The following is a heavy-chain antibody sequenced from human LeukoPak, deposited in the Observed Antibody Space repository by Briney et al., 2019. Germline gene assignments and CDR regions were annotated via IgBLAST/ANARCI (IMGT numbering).Heavy chain of an antibody. J-gene: IGHJ5*02. CDR3: ALLLWFGERGDP. V-gene: IGHV3-53*01. CDR2: IYSGGST. Sequence: GGSLRLSCAASGFTVSSNYMSWVRQAPGKGLEWVSVIYSGGSTYYADSVKGRFTISRDNSKNTLYLQMNSLRAEDTAVYYCALLLWFGERGDPWGQGTLVTVSS. D-gene: IGHD3-10*01. CDR1: GFTVSSNY.